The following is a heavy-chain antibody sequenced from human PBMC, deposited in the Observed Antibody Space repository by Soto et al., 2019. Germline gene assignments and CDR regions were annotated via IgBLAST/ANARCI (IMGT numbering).Heavy chain of an antibody. CDR2: IIPILGIA. J-gene: IGHJ4*02. V-gene: IGHV1-69*02. CDR3: ARVFSARSTSSTDYGDPGYDY. CDR1: GGTFSSYT. D-gene: IGHD4-17*01. Sequence: GASVKVSCKASGGTFSSYTISWVRQAPGQGLEWMGRIIPILGIANYAQKFQGRVTITADKSTSTAYMELSSLRSEDTAVYYCARVFSARSTSSTDYGDPGYDYWGQGTLVTVSS.